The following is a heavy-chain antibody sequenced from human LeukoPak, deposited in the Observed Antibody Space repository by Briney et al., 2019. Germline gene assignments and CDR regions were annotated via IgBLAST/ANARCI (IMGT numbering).Heavy chain of an antibody. V-gene: IGHV3-74*01. CDR3: ARGVSGTGPDI. J-gene: IGHJ3*02. CDR2: IKTDGSST. D-gene: IGHD5/OR15-5a*01. CDR1: GFTFSSYW. Sequence: GGSLRLSGAASGFTFSSYWMHWVRQAPGKGLVWVSRIKTDGSSTDYADSVKGRFTISRDNAKNTMYLQMNSLRAEDTAVYYCARGVSGTGPDIWGLGTMVTVSS.